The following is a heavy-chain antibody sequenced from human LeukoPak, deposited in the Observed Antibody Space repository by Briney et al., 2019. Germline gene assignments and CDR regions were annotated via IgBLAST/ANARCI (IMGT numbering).Heavy chain of an antibody. D-gene: IGHD6-19*01. V-gene: IGHV3-23*01. CDR3: AKDTEYSSGWYGKYYFDY. CDR2: ISGSGGST. CDR1: GFTFSGYA. Sequence: GGSLRLSCAASGFTFSGYAMSWVRQAPGKGLEWDSAISGSGGSTYYADSVKGRFTISRDNSKNTLYLQMNSLRAEDTAVYYCAKDTEYSSGWYGKYYFDYWGQGTLVTVSS. J-gene: IGHJ4*02.